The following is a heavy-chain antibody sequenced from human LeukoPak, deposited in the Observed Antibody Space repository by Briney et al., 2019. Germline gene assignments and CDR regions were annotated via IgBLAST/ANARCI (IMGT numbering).Heavy chain of an antibody. J-gene: IGHJ4*02. CDR3: ARQGELAIDY. V-gene: IGHV4-59*08. D-gene: IGHD1-26*01. CDR1: GGSITNYY. Sequence: SETLSLTCSVSGGSITNYYWSWIRQSPGKGLEWIGFIYNTGRTNYNPSLQSRVTMSIGTSKNQFSLKLSSVTAADTAVYYCARQGELAIDYWGQGTLVTVSS. CDR2: IYNTGRT.